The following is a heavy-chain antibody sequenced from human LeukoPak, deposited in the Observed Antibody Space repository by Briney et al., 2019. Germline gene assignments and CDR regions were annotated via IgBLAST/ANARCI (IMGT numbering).Heavy chain of an antibody. D-gene: IGHD3-22*01. Sequence: GGSLRLSCAASGFTFSSYAMSWVRQAPGKGLEWVSAISGSGGSTYYADSVKGRFTISRDNSKNTLYLQMNSLRDEDTAVYYCARVGYYYDSSGYYFDYWGQGTLVTVSS. CDR1: GFTFSSYA. CDR3: ARVGYYYDSSGYYFDY. CDR2: ISGSGGST. J-gene: IGHJ4*02. V-gene: IGHV3-23*01.